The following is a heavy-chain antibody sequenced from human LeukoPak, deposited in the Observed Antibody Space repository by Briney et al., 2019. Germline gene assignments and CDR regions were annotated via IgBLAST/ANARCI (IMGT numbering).Heavy chain of an antibody. CDR1: GFTFSSYA. CDR3: VKSMRDYGDRYFDY. J-gene: IGHJ4*02. D-gene: IGHD4-17*01. Sequence: QPGGSLRLSCAASGFTFSSYAMNWVRQAPGKGLEWVSSITDSGGSAHYADSVRGRFSISRDNSKNTVYLQMNSLRGEDTAVYYCVKSMRDYGDRYFDYWGQGTLVTVSS. V-gene: IGHV3-23*01. CDR2: ITDSGGSA.